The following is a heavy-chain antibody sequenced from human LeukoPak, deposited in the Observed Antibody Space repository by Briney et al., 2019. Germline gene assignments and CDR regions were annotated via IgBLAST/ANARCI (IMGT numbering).Heavy chain of an antibody. CDR3: ARQKICDY. V-gene: IGHV3-48*02. Sequence: GSLRLSCAASGFTFSSYAMHWVRQAPGKGLEWVSYISPSSSAIYYADSVKGRFTISRDNAKNSLYLQMNSLRDEDTAVYYCARQKICDYWGQGTLVTVSS. J-gene: IGHJ4*02. CDR1: GFTFSSYA. CDR2: ISPSSSAI.